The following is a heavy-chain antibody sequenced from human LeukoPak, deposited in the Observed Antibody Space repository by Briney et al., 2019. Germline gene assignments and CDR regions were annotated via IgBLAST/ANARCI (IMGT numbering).Heavy chain of an antibody. CDR1: GFTFSSYW. J-gene: IGHJ4*02. CDR3: ARSAVSSGDFWSGYLYYFDY. CDR2: INSDGSST. V-gene: IGHV3-74*01. D-gene: IGHD3-3*01. Sequence: PGGSLRLSCAASGFTFSSYWMHWVRQAPGKGLVWVSRINSDGSSTSYADSVKGRFTISRDNAKNTLYLQMNSLRAEDTAVYYCARSAVSSGDFWSGYLYYFDYWGQGTLVTVSS.